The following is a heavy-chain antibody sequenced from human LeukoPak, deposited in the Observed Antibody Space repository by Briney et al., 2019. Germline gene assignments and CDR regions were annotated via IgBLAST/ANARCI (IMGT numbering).Heavy chain of an antibody. V-gene: IGHV1-2*06. CDR2: INPNSGGT. Sequence: GASVKVSCKASGYTFTGYYMHWVRQAPGQGLEWMGRINPNSGGTNYAQKFQGRVTMTRDTSISTAYMELSMLRSDDTAVYYCARGGNFRDYYDSSGFYWGQGTLVTVSS. J-gene: IGHJ4*02. CDR1: GYTFTGYY. CDR3: ARGGNFRDYYDSSGFY. D-gene: IGHD3-22*01.